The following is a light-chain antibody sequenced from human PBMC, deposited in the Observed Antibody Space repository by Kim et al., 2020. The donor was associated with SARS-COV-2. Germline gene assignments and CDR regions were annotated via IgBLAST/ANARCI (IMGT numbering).Light chain of an antibody. Sequence: LTQPHSVSGSPEKTVTISCTRSRGSIAGNYVQWYQQRPGSAPTTVIYEDKQRPSAVPDRFSGSIDTSSNSAFLTISGLKTEDEADYYCQTYDNRNVLFGGGTQLTVL. J-gene: IGLJ3*02. CDR3: QTYDNRNVL. CDR1: RGSIAGNY. V-gene: IGLV6-57*04. CDR2: EDK.